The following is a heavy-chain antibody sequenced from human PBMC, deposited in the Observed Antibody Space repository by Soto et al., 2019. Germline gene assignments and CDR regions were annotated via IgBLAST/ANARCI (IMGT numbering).Heavy chain of an antibody. D-gene: IGHD2-21*02. CDR2: ISYDGSNK. J-gene: IGHJ6*02. Sequence: ESGGGVVQPGRSLRLSCAASGFTFSSYAMHWVRQAPGKGLEWVAVISYDGSNKYYADSVKGRFTISRDNSKNTLYLQMNSLRAEDTAVYYCARSDTHYYYGMDVWGQGTTVTVSS. CDR3: ARSDTHYYYGMDV. V-gene: IGHV3-30-3*01. CDR1: GFTFSSYA.